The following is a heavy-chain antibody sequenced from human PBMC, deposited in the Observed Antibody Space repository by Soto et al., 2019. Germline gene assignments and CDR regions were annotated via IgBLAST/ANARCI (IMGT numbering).Heavy chain of an antibody. J-gene: IGHJ3*02. Sequence: QVQLVESGGGLVRPGGSLRLSCAASGFTFSDLYMIWIRQAPGKGLEWVSYISGSSSYTNYADSVKGRSTISRDNAKNTGYLQMNSLIAEDTALYYCARLGADYGEYIVKHAFDSWGQGTMVTVSS. CDR2: ISGSSSYT. V-gene: IGHV3-11*05. CDR1: GFTFSDLY. CDR3: ARLGADYGEYIVKHAFDS. D-gene: IGHD4-17*01.